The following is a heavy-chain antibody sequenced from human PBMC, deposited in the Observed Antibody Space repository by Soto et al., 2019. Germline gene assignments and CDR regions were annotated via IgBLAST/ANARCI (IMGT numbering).Heavy chain of an antibody. D-gene: IGHD2-2*01. CDR2: IYYSGST. V-gene: IGHV4-31*03. CDR3: ARGVPAASGDWFDP. J-gene: IGHJ5*02. Sequence: QVQLQESGPGLVKPSQTLSLTCTVSGGSISSGGYYWSWIRQHPGKGLEWIGYIYYSGSTYYNPSLKSRVTISVDTSKNQFALKLSSVTAADTAVYYCARGVPAASGDWFDPWGQGTLVTVSS. CDR1: GGSISSGGYY.